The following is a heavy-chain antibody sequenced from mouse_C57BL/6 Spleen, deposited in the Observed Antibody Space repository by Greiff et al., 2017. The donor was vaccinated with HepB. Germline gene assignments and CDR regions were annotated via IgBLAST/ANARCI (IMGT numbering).Heavy chain of an antibody. CDR3: ASLYYGSSLTVFWYFDV. D-gene: IGHD1-1*01. Sequence: KQRPIQGLEWIGNIDPSDSETHYNQKFKDKATLTVDKSSSTAYMQLSSLTSEDSAVYYCASLYYGSSLTVFWYFDVWGTGTTVTVSS. V-gene: IGHV1-52*01. CDR2: IDPSDSET. J-gene: IGHJ1*03.